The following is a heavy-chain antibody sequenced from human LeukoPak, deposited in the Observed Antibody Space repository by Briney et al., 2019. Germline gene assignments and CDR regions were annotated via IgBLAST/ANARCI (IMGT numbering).Heavy chain of an antibody. CDR3: ARSGYSYGYDY. V-gene: IGHV3-74*01. J-gene: IGHJ4*02. D-gene: IGHD5-18*01. CDR2: INTDGSST. CDR1: GFTFRTYW. Sequence: PGGSLRLSCAASGFTFRTYWMHWVRQAPGKGLVWVSHINTDGSSTTYADSVKGRFTISRDNAKNTLYLQMNSLRAEDTAVYYCARSGYSYGYDYWGKGTLVTVSS.